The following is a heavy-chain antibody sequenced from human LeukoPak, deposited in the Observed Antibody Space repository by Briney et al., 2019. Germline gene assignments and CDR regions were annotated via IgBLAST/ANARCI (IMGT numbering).Heavy chain of an antibody. CDR1: GFIFSSYS. CDR2: ISSSGGST. J-gene: IGHJ4*02. Sequence: GGSLRLSCAASGFIFSSYSMSWVRQAPGKGLEWVSAISSSGGSTDYTDSVKGRFTISRDNSKNTLYLQMNSLRAEDTAVYYCAKKMSITAASQVDYWGQGTLVTVSS. CDR3: AKKMSITAASQVDY. D-gene: IGHD1-20*01. V-gene: IGHV3-23*01.